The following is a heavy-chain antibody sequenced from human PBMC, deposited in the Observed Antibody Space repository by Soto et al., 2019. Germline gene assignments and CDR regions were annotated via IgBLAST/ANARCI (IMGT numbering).Heavy chain of an antibody. CDR3: ASGHLRGMDAFDF. CDR1: GGSISSYY. D-gene: IGHD4-17*01. J-gene: IGHJ3*01. CDR2: IYYSGST. V-gene: IGHV4-59*08. Sequence: SETLSLTCTVSGGSISSYYWSWIRQPPWKGLEWIGYIYYSGSTNYNPSLKSRVTISVDTSKNQFSLKLSSVTAADTAVYYCASGHLRGMDAFDFWGKGTMVTVTS.